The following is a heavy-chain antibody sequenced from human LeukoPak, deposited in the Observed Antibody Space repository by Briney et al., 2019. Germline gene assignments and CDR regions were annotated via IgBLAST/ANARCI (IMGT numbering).Heavy chain of an antibody. CDR3: ARDSGTVPGDI. D-gene: IGHD4-17*01. Sequence: QPGGSLRLSCAASGFTFSTYEMNWVRQAPGKGLEWVSYISSSGSPIYYADSVKGRFTISRDNAKNSLYLQMNSLRAEDTAVYYCARDSGTVPGDIWGQGTMVTVSS. V-gene: IGHV3-48*03. CDR1: GFTFSTYE. J-gene: IGHJ3*02. CDR2: ISSSGSPI.